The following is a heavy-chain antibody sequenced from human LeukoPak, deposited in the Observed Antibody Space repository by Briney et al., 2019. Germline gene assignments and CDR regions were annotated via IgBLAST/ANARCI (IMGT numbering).Heavy chain of an antibody. CDR1: GGSFSGYY. D-gene: IGHD6-6*01. CDR3: ARGHGRGSSSHMDV. J-gene: IGHJ6*03. CDR2: INHSGST. Sequence: PSETLSLTCAVYGGSFSGYYWSWIRQPPGKGLEWIGEINHSGSTNYNPSLKSRVTISVDTSKNQFSLKLSSVTAADTAVYYCARGHGRGSSSHMDVWGKGTTVTVSS. V-gene: IGHV4-34*01.